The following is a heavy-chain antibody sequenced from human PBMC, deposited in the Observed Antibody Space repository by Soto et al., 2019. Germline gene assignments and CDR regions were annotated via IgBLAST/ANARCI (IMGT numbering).Heavy chain of an antibody. J-gene: IGHJ6*03. V-gene: IGHV4-34*01. Sequence: SETLSLTCAVYGGSFSGYYWSWIRQPPGKGLEWIGEINHSGSTNYNPSLKSRVTISVDTSKNQFSRKLSSVTAADTAVYYCARGKGYCSSTSCFGPSKSNYYMDVWGKGTTVTVSS. CDR3: ARGKGYCSSTSCFGPSKSNYYMDV. CDR1: GGSFSGYY. D-gene: IGHD2-2*01. CDR2: INHSGST.